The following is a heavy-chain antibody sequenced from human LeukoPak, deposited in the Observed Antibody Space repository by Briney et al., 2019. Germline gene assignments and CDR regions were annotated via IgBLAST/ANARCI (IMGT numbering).Heavy chain of an antibody. V-gene: IGHV1-8*03. D-gene: IGHD3-10*01. Sequence: ASVKVSCTASGYTFTSYDINWVRQATGQGLEWMGWMNPNSGNTGYAQKFQGRVTITRNTSISTAYMELSSLRSEDTAVYYCATCGYYYGSGTCRHDFWGQGTLVTVSS. CDR1: GYTFTSYD. CDR2: MNPNSGNT. CDR3: ATCGYYYGSGTCRHDF. J-gene: IGHJ4*02.